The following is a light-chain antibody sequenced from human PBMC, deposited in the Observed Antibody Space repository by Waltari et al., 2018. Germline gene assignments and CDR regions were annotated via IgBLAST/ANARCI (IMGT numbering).Light chain of an antibody. CDR1: QNVATH. CDR2: DAS. Sequence: DIVLIQSPATLSLSPGERATLSCRASQNVATHSAWYQQQPGQAPRLLIYDASNRATGLPARFSGSVSGTDFSLTISTLEPEDVASYSIHQRSSRDTFGQGTRLEIK. V-gene: IGKV3-11*01. J-gene: IGKJ5*01. CDR3: HQRSSRDT.